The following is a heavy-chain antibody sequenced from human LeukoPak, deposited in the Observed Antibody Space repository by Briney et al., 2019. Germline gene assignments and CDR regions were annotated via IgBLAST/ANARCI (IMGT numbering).Heavy chain of an antibody. CDR2: ISGSGGST. Sequence: GGSLKLSCAASGFTFSSYAMRWVRQAPGKGLEWVSAISGSGGSTYYADSVKGRFTISRDNSKNTLYLQMNSLRAEDTAVYYCAKGGSYYDSTARLWVGRPIDYWGQGTLVTVSS. CDR3: AKGGSYYDSTARLWVGRPIDY. V-gene: IGHV3-23*01. J-gene: IGHJ4*02. D-gene: IGHD3-22*01. CDR1: GFTFSSYA.